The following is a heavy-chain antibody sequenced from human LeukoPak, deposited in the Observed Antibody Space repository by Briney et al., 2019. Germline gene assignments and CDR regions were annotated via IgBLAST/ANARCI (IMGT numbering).Heavy chain of an antibody. Sequence: PGGSLRLSCAASGFTFSSYGMHWVRQAPGKGLEWATFIRHDGRNKYYADSLKGRFTISRDNSKNTVYLQMNSLRVEDTAVYYCARWAWDSWGQGTLVTVSS. D-gene: IGHD5-24*01. CDR3: ARWAWDS. J-gene: IGHJ4*02. CDR1: GFTFSSYG. CDR2: IRHDGRNK. V-gene: IGHV3-30*02.